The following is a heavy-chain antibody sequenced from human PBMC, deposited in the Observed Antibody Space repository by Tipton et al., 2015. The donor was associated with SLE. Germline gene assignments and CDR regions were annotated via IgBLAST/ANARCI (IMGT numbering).Heavy chain of an antibody. CDR3: ARDVPASGSHLLDS. J-gene: IGHJ4*02. Sequence: QLVQSGAEVKKPGASVKVSCKASGYTFTSYGISWVRQAPGQGLEWMGWISAYNGNTNYARKLQGRVTMTTDTSTNTAYLELRSLTSDDTALYYCARDVPASGSHLLDSWGQGTLVTVSS. V-gene: IGHV1-18*01. D-gene: IGHD6-13*01. CDR2: ISAYNGNT. CDR1: GYTFTSYG.